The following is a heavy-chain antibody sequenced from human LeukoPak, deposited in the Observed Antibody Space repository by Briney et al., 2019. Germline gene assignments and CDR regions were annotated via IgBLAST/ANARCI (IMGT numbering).Heavy chain of an antibody. CDR3: ARGSSHYDILTGYYVYYFDY. CDR1: GGSISSTTYY. Sequence: SETLSLTCTVSGGSISSTTYYWAWIRQPPGKGLEWIGYIYYSGSTYYNPSLKSRVTISVDTSKNQFSLKLSSVTAADTAVYYCARGSSHYDILTGYYVYYFDYWGQGTLVTVSS. D-gene: IGHD3-9*01. V-gene: IGHV4-31*03. J-gene: IGHJ4*02. CDR2: IYYSGST.